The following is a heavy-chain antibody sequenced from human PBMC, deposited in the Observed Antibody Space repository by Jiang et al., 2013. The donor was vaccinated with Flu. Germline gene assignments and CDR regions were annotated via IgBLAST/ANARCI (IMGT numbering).Heavy chain of an antibody. Sequence: LEWVSGISWNSGSIGYADSVKGRIHPSPETNAKNSLYLQMNSLRAEDTALYYCAKDITFGGVIVSRGYFDYWGQGTLVTVSS. V-gene: IGHV3-9*01. CDR2: ISWNSGSI. J-gene: IGHJ4*02. CDR3: AKDITFGGVIVSRGYFDY. D-gene: IGHD3-16*02.